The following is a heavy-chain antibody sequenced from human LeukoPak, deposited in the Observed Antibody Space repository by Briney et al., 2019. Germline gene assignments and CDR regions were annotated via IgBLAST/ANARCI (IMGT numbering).Heavy chain of an antibody. J-gene: IGHJ4*02. CDR2: IYYTGST. D-gene: IGHD5-18*01. CDR1: GGSISSYY. Sequence: SETLSLTCTVSGGSISSYYWCWIRQPPGKGLEWIGYIYYTGSTNYNPSLKSRVTISVDTSKNQFSLKLSSVTAADTAVYYCARVHRAGYSYGQYYFDYWGQGTLVTVSS. CDR3: ARVHRAGYSYGQYYFDY. V-gene: IGHV4-59*08.